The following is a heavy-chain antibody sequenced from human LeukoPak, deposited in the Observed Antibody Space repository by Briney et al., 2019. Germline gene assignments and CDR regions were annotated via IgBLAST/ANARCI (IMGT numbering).Heavy chain of an antibody. CDR1: GFTFSSYL. CDR3: ARDNDAFDI. V-gene: IGHV3-7*04. Sequence: GGSLRLSCAATGFTFSSYLMSWVRQAPGKGLESVANIKQDRSEKYYVDSVKGRFTISRDNAKNSLYLQMNSLRAEDTAVYYCARDNDAFDIWGQGTMVTVSS. J-gene: IGHJ3*02. CDR2: IKQDRSEK.